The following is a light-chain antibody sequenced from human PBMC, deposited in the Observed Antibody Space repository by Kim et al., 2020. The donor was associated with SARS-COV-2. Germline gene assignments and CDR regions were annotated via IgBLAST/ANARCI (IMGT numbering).Light chain of an antibody. CDR1: NLGNQF. CDR2: EDI. J-gene: IGLJ2*01. V-gene: IGLV3-1*01. CDR3: QTWDSSTVI. Sequence: VSPGQTASIKCSGDNLGNQFVSCYQQRPGQSPVLVIYEDIKRPSGIPERFSGSNSGNTATLTISGTQAMDEADYYCQTWDSSTVIFGGGTQLTVL.